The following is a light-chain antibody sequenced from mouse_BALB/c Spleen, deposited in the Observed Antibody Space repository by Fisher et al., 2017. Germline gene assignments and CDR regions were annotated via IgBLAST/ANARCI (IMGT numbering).Light chain of an antibody. V-gene: IGKV4-68*01. CDR1: SSVSY. CDR2: LTS. CDR3: QQFTSSPWT. Sequence: IVITQSTALMSASPGEKVTMTCSASSSVSYMYWYQQKPRSSPKPWIYLTSNLASGVPARFSGSGSGNSYSLTISSMEGEDAATYYCQQFTSSPWTFGGGTKLEIK. J-gene: IGKJ1*01.